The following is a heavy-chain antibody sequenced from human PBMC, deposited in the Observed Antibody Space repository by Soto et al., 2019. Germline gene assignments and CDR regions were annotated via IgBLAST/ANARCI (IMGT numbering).Heavy chain of an antibody. CDR3: AGGDYYHSSGYYFYYYTMDV. Sequence: PSETLSLTCTVSGGSISSSSYYWGWIRQPPGKGLEWIGNVYYGGSTYYNPSLKSRLTISVETSKSQFSLKLSSVTAADTAVYYCAGGDYYHSSGYYFYYYTMDVWGQGPTVTVSS. D-gene: IGHD3-22*01. J-gene: IGHJ6*02. CDR1: GGSISSSSYY. CDR2: VYYGGST. V-gene: IGHV4-39*01.